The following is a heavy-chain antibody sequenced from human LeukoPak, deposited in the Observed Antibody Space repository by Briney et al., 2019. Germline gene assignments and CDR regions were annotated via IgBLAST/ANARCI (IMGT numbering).Heavy chain of an antibody. V-gene: IGHV4-59*01. CDR1: GGSISSYY. CDR3: ARVAYCGGDCSFVDY. J-gene: IGHJ4*02. Sequence: SETLSLTCTVSGGSISSYYWSWIRQPPGKGLEWIGYIYYSGSTNYNPSLKSRVTISVDTSKNQFSLKLSSVTAADTAVYYCARVAYCGGDCSFVDYWGQGTLVTVSS. D-gene: IGHD2-21*02. CDR2: IYYSGST.